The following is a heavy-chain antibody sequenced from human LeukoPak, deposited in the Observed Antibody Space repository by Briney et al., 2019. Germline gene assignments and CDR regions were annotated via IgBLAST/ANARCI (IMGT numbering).Heavy chain of an antibody. V-gene: IGHV4-4*07. CDR2: IYTSGST. CDR1: GGSISSFY. J-gene: IGHJ4*02. Sequence: SETLSLTCTVSGGSISSFYWSWIRQAAGKGLEWIGRIYTSGSTNYNPSLKSRITMSVDMSKNQFSLKLRSVAAADTAVYYCARGSGSYPPLDYWGQGTLVTVSS. CDR3: ARGSGSYPPLDY. D-gene: IGHD3-10*01.